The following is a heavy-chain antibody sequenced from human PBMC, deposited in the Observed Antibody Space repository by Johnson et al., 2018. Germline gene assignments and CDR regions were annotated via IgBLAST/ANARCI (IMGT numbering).Heavy chain of an antibody. J-gene: IGHJ5*01. CDR2: TYYRSEWHN. V-gene: IGHV6-1*01. CDR1: GDSVSSDTAA. CDR3: ARGDTGAAFWFAT. Sequence: QVQLQQSGPGLVKPSQTLSVTCAISGDSVSSDTAAWNWIRHSPSRGLEWLGRTYYRSEWHNDYAVYVKSRIVINTHTSTNQFSLQLNSVPPEDTAIYFCARGDTGAAFWFATWGPGTLVTGSS. D-gene: IGHD3-10*01.